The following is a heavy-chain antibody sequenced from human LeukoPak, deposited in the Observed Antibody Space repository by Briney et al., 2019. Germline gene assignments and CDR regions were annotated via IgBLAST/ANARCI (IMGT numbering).Heavy chain of an antibody. V-gene: IGHV3-48*03. D-gene: IGHD6-6*01. Sequence: PGGSLRLSCAASGFTFISFDMNWVRQAPGMGLEWFSYISYSGSPIYYADSVKGRFTISIDNAKNSLYLQMNSLRAEGTAVYYCSTVGRAARPCFWGQGTLVTVSS. CDR2: ISYSGSPI. CDR3: STVGRAARPCF. J-gene: IGHJ4*02. CDR1: GFTFISFD.